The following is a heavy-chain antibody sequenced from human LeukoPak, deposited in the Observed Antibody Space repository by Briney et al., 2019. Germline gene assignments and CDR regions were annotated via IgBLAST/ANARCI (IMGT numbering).Heavy chain of an antibody. CDR2: IGTAGDT. Sequence: GGSLRLSCAASGFAFSSYDMHWVRQVIGKGLEWVSAIGTAGDTYYPGSVKGRFTISRENAKNSLYLQMNSLRAGDTAVYYCAEARTGLPGAVDFWGQGTLVTVSS. V-gene: IGHV3-13*04. J-gene: IGHJ4*01. CDR3: AEARTGLPGAVDF. CDR1: GFAFSSYD. D-gene: IGHD2-8*02.